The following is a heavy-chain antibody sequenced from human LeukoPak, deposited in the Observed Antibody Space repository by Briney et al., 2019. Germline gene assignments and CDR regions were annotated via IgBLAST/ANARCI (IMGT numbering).Heavy chain of an antibody. V-gene: IGHV3-30*18. J-gene: IGHJ4*02. CDR1: GFTFSSYG. CDR2: ISYDGSNK. D-gene: IGHD1-26*01. Sequence: GGSLRLSCAASGFTFSSYGMHWVRQAPGKGLEWVAVISYDGSNKYYADSVKGRFTISRDNSKNTLYLQMNSLRAEDTAVYYCAKGGSWEAGGFDYWGQGTLVTVSS. CDR3: AKGGSWEAGGFDY.